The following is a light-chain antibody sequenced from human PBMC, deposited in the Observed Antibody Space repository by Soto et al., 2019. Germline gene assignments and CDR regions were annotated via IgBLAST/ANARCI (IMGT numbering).Light chain of an antibody. J-gene: IGKJ5*01. CDR2: GAS. V-gene: IGKV3-20*01. CDR3: QQHGDATIT. CDR1: QTVSRNN. Sequence: EIVMTQSPGTRSLSPGERATLSCRASQTVSRNNLVWYQQRPGQPPRLLIYGASSRDTGIPELGGCSGAGAACSRTISRLEPEDVEVYACQQHGDATITFGQGTRLEIK.